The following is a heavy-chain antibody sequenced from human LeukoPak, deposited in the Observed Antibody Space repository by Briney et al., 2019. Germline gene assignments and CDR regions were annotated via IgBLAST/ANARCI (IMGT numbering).Heavy chain of an antibody. J-gene: IGHJ4*02. D-gene: IGHD3-9*01. CDR1: GFTFSGHG. V-gene: IGHV3-33*01. CDR3: ARDTLGYYDILTGYSHFDY. Sequence: GGSLRLSCAASGFTFSGHGMHWVRQAPGKGLEWVAVIWYDGSNKYYADSVKGRFTISRDNSKNTLYLQMNSLRAEDTAVYFCARDTLGYYDILTGYSHFDYWGQGSLVTVSS. CDR2: IWYDGSNK.